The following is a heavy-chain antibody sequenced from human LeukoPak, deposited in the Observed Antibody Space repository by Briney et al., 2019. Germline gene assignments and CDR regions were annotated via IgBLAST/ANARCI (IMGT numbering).Heavy chain of an antibody. Sequence: GGSLRLSCAASGFTFDDYAMHWVRQAPGKGLEWVCLISGDGGSTYYADSVSGRFTISSDNSKNSLYLQMNSLSTDDTALYYSAKDRTYCGGDCFYRGAGYYVGYWGQGSLVTVSS. V-gene: IGHV3-43*02. D-gene: IGHD2-21*02. CDR2: ISGDGGST. CDR1: GFTFDDYA. J-gene: IGHJ4*02. CDR3: AKDRTYCGGDCFYRGAGYYVGY.